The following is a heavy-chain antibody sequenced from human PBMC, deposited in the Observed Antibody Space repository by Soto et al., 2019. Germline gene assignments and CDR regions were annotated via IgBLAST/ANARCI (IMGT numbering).Heavy chain of an antibody. D-gene: IGHD6-19*01. V-gene: IGHV4-59*01. CDR1: GGSISGSY. CDR3: ARSVAVPGAHIDY. CDR2: VYYTGST. J-gene: IGHJ4*02. Sequence: PSETLSLTCSVSGGSISGSYWGWIRQSPGKGLEWPGYVYYTGSTNYSPSLRSRVSISVDTSKNEFSLRLSSVTAADTAVYFCARSVAVPGAHIDYWGQGTQVTVSS.